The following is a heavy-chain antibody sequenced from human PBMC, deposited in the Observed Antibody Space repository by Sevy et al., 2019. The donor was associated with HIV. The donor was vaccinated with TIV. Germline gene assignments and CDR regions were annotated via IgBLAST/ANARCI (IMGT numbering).Heavy chain of an antibody. CDR2: INHSGST. J-gene: IGHJ4*02. D-gene: IGHD5-18*01. CDR3: ARSGTAMAQPYYFDY. CDR1: GGSFSGYY. V-gene: IGHV4-34*01. Sequence: SETLSLTCAVYGGSFSGYYWSWIRQPPGKGLEWIGEINHSGSTNYNPSLKSRVTISVDTSKNQFSLKLSSVTAADTAVYYCARSGTAMAQPYYFDYWSQGTLVTVSS.